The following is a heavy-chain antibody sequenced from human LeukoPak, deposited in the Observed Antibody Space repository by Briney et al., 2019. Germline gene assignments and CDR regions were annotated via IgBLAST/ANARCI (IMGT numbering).Heavy chain of an antibody. V-gene: IGHV1-2*02. CDR2: INPNSGGT. J-gene: IGHJ4*02. D-gene: IGHD2-2*01. CDR3: ARNVVVPAAILPFDY. CDR1: GYTFTGYY. Sequence: ASVKVSCKASGYTFTGYYMHWVRQAPGQRLEWMGWINPNSGGTNYAQKFQGRVTMTRDTSITTAYMELSRLRSDDTAVYYCARNVVVPAAILPFDYWGQGTLVTVSS.